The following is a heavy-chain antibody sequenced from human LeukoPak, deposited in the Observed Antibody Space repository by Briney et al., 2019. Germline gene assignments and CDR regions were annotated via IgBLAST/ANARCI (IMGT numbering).Heavy chain of an antibody. Sequence: ASVKVSCKVSGYTLTELSMHWVRQAPGKGLEWMGGFDPEDGETIYAQKFQGRVTMTEDTSTDTAYMELKSLRSDDTAVYYCAREFRSGSYSEFDYWGRGTLVTVSS. J-gene: IGHJ4*02. CDR1: GYTLTELS. CDR3: AREFRSGSYSEFDY. V-gene: IGHV1-24*01. CDR2: FDPEDGET. D-gene: IGHD1-26*01.